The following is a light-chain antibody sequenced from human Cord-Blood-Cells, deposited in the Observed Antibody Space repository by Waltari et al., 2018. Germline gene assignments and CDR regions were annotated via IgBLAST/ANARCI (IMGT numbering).Light chain of an antibody. V-gene: IGKV1-39*01. CDR3: QQSYSTPWT. CDR2: AAA. Sequence: IQMTLSPDSPHASVGGRVTITCRASQSISIYLSWYQQKPGKAPKLLIYAAASLQSGVPARFSGSGSGTDFTLAISSRQPEDFATYYCQQSYSTPWTFGQGTKVEIK. CDR1: QSISIY. J-gene: IGKJ1*01.